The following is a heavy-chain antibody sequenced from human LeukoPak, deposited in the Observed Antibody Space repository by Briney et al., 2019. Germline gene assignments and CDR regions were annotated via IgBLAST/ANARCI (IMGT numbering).Heavy chain of an antibody. CDR3: AGDSTYYCYMDV. D-gene: IGHD2-2*01. V-gene: IGHV4-59*01. CDR2: IYYSGST. J-gene: IGHJ6*03. Sequence: SETLSLTCTVSGGSISSYYWSWIRQPPGKGLEWIGYIYYSGSTNYNPSLKSRVTISVDTSKNQFSLKLSSVTAADTAVYYCAGDSTYYCYMDVWGKGTTVTVSS. CDR1: GGSISSYY.